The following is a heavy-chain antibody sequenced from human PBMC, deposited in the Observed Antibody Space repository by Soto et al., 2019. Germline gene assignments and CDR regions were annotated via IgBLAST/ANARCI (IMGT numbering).Heavy chain of an antibody. D-gene: IGHD5-12*01. V-gene: IGHV1-3*01. CDR3: ASESINGGYGGGNPGMDV. J-gene: IGHJ6*02. Sequence: ASVKVSCKASGYTFTSYAMHWVRQAPGQRLEWMGWINAGNGNTKYSQKFQGRITITRDTSASTAYMELSSLRSEDTAVYYCASESINGGYGGGNPGMDVWGQGTTVTVSS. CDR2: INAGNGNT. CDR1: GYTFTSYA.